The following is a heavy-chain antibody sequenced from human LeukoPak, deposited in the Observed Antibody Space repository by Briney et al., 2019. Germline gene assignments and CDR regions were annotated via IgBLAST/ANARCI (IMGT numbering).Heavy chain of an antibody. J-gene: IGHJ5*02. CDR3: ASRNVVVAANDNWFDP. CDR2: ISSSSSYI. Sequence: PGGSLRLSCAASGFTFSSYSMNWVRQAPGKGLEWVSSISSSSSYIYYADSVKGRFTISRDNAKNSLYLQMNSLRAEDTAVYYCASRNVVVAANDNWFDPWGQGTLVTVSS. CDR1: GFTFSSYS. D-gene: IGHD2-15*01. V-gene: IGHV3-21*01.